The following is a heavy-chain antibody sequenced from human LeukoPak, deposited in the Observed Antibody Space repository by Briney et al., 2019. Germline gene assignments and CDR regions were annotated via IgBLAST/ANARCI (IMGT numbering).Heavy chain of an antibody. D-gene: IGHD1-14*01. Sequence: SETLSLTCTVSGGSISSYYWSWIRQPPGKGLEWIGYIYYSGSTNYNPSLKSRVTISVDTSKNQFSLKLSSVTAADTAVYYCASSYRAGDFDYWGQGTLVTVSS. CDR2: IYYSGST. CDR1: GGSISSYY. J-gene: IGHJ4*02. CDR3: ASSYRAGDFDY. V-gene: IGHV4-59*01.